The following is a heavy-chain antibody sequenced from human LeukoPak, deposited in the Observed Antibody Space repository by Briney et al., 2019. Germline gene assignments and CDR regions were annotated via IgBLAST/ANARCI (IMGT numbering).Heavy chain of an antibody. CDR3: ASSSSWYSGLDY. Sequence: PGGSLRLSCAASGFTLSSMNWVRQAPGKGLEWVSSISSSSSYIYYADSVKGRFTISRDNAKKSLFLQMNSLRAEDTAVYYCASSSSWYSGLDYWGQGTLVTVSS. J-gene: IGHJ4*02. V-gene: IGHV3-21*04. CDR2: ISSSSSYI. CDR1: GFTLSS. D-gene: IGHD6-13*01.